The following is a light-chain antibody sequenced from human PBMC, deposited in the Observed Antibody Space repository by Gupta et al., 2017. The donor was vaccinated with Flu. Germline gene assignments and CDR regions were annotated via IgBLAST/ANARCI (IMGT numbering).Light chain of an antibody. CDR2: EDV. J-gene: IGLJ1*01. V-gene: IGLV3-1*01. Sequence: TCSGPELGERFTWWYQQKPGQSPILVIYEDVKRPSGIPERFSGSNSGNTATLTISGTQSLDEADYYCQTWHNSTYVFGPGTTVTVL. CDR1: ELGERF. CDR3: QTWHNSTYV.